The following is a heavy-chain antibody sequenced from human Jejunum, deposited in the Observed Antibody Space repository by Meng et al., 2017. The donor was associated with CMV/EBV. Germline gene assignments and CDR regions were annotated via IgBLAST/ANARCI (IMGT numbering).Heavy chain of an antibody. CDR3: ARDTPGDDKWD. CDR2: INPSGEST. J-gene: IGHJ1*01. CDR1: GYTFTNSY. Sequence: SCKASGYTFTNSYIHWVRQAPGQGLEWMSRINPSGESTTYAQKFQGRVTLTRDTSTTTVSLELTSLTAEDTAVYYCARDTPGDDKWDWGQGTLVTVSS. D-gene: IGHD4-17*01. V-gene: IGHV1-46*01.